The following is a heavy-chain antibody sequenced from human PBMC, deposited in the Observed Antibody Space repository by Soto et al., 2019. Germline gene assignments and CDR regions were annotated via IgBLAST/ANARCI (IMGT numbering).Heavy chain of an antibody. CDR2: IIPIFGTA. V-gene: IGHV1-69*13. CDR1: GGTFSSYA. Sequence: SVKVSCTASGGTFSSYAISWVRQAPGQGLEWMGGIIPIFGTANYAQKFQGRVTITADESTSTAYMELSSLRSEDTAVYYCASHPALYYYDSSGRGAWFDPWGQGTLVTVSS. J-gene: IGHJ5*02. CDR3: ASHPALYYYDSSGRGAWFDP. D-gene: IGHD3-22*01.